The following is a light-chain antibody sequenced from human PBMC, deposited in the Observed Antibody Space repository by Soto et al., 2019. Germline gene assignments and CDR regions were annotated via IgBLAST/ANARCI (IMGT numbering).Light chain of an antibody. V-gene: IGKV3-20*01. CDR2: GAS. CDR3: HQYGTSPWT. J-gene: IGKJ1*01. CDR1: QSVSSY. Sequence: EIVLTQSPATLSLSPGEIATLSCRASQSVSSYLAWYQQKPGQAPRLIIYGASTRATGIPDRFRGSGSGTDFTLTISRLEPEDVAVYYCHQYGTSPWTFGQGTKVDIK.